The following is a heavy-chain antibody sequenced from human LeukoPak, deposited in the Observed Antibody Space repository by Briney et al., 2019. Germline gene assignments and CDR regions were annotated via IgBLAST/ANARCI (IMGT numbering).Heavy chain of an antibody. V-gene: IGHV4-61*02. D-gene: IGHD2-8*01. CDR2: ISTTGSS. Sequence: SETLSLTCTVSGGSISSGSYYWTWIRQPAGKGLEWIGRISTTGSSNYNPSLKSRVTISVDTSKNQFSLRLSSVTAADTAVYYCAIARGCSNGVCCSMGLDYWVQGTLVTVSS. J-gene: IGHJ4*02. CDR1: GGSISSGSYY. CDR3: AIARGCSNGVCCSMGLDY.